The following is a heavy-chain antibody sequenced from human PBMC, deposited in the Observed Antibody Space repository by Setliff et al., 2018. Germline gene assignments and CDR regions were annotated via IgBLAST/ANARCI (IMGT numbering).Heavy chain of an antibody. CDR3: AKPQVELRWGFES. CDR2: IYSGDRNT. J-gene: IGHJ4*02. CDR1: GFSVSNTY. D-gene: IGHD1-7*01. V-gene: IGHV3-53*01. Sequence: GESLKISCAASGFSVSNTYMGWVRQAPGRGLEWVSTIYSGDRNTFYTDSVKGRFTIFRDGSKNTLYLQMTSLRAEDTAVYYCAKPQVELRWGFESWGQGTPVTVSS.